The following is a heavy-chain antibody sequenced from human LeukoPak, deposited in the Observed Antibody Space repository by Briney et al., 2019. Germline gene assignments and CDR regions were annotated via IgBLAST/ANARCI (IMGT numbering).Heavy chain of an antibody. D-gene: IGHD3-22*01. Sequence: GGSLRLSCAASGFTFSNYAMSWVRQAPGKGLEWVSGISGGGGNTHYADSVKGRFTISRDNSKNALNLQLNSLRAEDTAVYYCARDATSGSDDAFDIWGQGTMVTVSS. CDR3: ARDATSGSDDAFDI. J-gene: IGHJ3*02. CDR2: ISGGGGNT. V-gene: IGHV3-23*01. CDR1: GFTFSNYA.